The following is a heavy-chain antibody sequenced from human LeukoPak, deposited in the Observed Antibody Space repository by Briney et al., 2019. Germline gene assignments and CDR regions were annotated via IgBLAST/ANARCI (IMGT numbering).Heavy chain of an antibody. V-gene: IGHV1-18*01. J-gene: IGHJ4*02. Sequence: GASVKVSCKASGYTFTGFGVSWVRQAPGQGLEWMGWISAYNGNTNYAQKLQGRVTMTTDTSTSTAYMELRSLRSDDTAVYYCASSRGYCSSTSCQHDYWGQGTLVTVSS. D-gene: IGHD2-2*01. CDR1: GYTFTGFG. CDR3: ASSRGYCSSTSCQHDY. CDR2: ISAYNGNT.